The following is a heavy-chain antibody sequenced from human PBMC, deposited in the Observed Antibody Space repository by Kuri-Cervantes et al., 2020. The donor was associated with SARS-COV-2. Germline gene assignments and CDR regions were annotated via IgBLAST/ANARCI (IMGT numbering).Heavy chain of an antibody. V-gene: IGHV4-39*01. Sequence: SETLSLTCIVSGGSISSSSYYWGWIRQPPGKGLEWIGSIYYSGSTYYNPSLKSRVTISVDTSKNQFSLKLSSVTAADTAVYYCARAMPTLPSFYFDYWGQGILVTVSS. D-gene: IGHD5-24*01. CDR2: IYYSGST. CDR3: ARAMPTLPSFYFDY. CDR1: GGSISSSSYY. J-gene: IGHJ4*02.